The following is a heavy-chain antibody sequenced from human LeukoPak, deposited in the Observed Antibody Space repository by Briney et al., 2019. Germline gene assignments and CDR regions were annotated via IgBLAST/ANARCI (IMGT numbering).Heavy chain of an antibody. D-gene: IGHD3-3*01. Sequence: EESLKISCQTSGYTFTNYWIGWVRQMPGQGLEWMGIIYPGDSDARYSPSFQGQVTISADTSINTAYLQWSSLQASDTAIYYCARLAKAVIFGVVIKASWFDPWGQGTLVTVSS. CDR2: IYPGDSDA. CDR1: GYTFTNYW. CDR3: ARLAKAVIFGVVIKASWFDP. J-gene: IGHJ5*02. V-gene: IGHV5-51*01.